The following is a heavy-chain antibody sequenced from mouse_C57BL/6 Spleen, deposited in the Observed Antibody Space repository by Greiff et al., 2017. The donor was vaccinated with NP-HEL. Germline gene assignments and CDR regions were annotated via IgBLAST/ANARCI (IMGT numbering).Heavy chain of an antibody. V-gene: IGHV1-18*01. D-gene: IGHD2-3*01. J-gene: IGHJ1*03. CDR3: AGSRRWLLRGWYFDV. Sequence: EVQLQQSGPELVKPGASVTIPCKASGYTFTDYNMDWVKQSHGKSLEWIGDINPNNGGTSYNQKFKGKATLTVDKSSSTAYMELRSLTSEDTAVYYCAGSRRWLLRGWYFDVWGTGTTVTVSS. CDR2: INPNNGGT. CDR1: GYTFTDYN.